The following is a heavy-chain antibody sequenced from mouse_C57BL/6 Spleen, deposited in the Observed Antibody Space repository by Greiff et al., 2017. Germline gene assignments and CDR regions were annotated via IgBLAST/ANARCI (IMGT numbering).Heavy chain of an antibody. Sequence: QVQLQQPGAELVRPGSSVKLSCKASGYTFTSYWMDWVKQRPGQGLEWIGNIYPSDSETHYNQKFKDKATFTVNKSSSTAYMQLSSLTSEDSAVYYCASSPHYYGSSYDYWGQGTTLTVSS. CDR3: ASSPHYYGSSYDY. CDR1: GYTFTSYW. V-gene: IGHV1-61*01. J-gene: IGHJ2*01. D-gene: IGHD1-1*01. CDR2: IYPSDSET.